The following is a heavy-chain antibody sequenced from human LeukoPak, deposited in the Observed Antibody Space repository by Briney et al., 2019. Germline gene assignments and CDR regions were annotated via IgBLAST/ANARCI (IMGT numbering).Heavy chain of an antibody. V-gene: IGHV4-34*01. D-gene: IGHD1-26*01. CDR2: VNEVGGT. CDR1: IDSFSNYH. CDR3: ARGQGATVPQVGKNWFDP. Sequence: ASETLSLTCAVYIDSFSNYHWNWIRQTPSKGLEWIGEVNEVGGTNISPPLRNRVILSVDTSKNQFFLKLISVTVADTAVYYCARGQGATVPQVGKNWFDPWGQGTRVTVSS. J-gene: IGHJ5*02.